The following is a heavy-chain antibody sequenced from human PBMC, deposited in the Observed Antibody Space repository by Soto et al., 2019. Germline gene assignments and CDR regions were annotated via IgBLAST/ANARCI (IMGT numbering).Heavy chain of an antibody. V-gene: IGHV4-34*01. CDR1: GGSFSGYY. CDR3: ARSRGYGSGSYPAAY. Sequence: TLSLTCAVYGGSFSGYYRSWIRQPPGKGLEWIGEINHSGSTNYNPSLKSRVTISVDTSKNQFSLKLSSVTAADTAVYYCARSRGYGSGSYPAAYWGQGTVVTVSS. J-gene: IGHJ4*02. D-gene: IGHD3-10*01. CDR2: INHSGST.